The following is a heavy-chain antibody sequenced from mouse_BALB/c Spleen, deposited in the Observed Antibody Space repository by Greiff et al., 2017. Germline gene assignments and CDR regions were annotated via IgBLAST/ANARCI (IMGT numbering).Heavy chain of an antibody. CDR1: GFTFSSYT. Sequence: EVQVVESGGGLVKPGGSLKLSCAASGFTFSSYTMSWVRQTPEKRLEWVATISDGGSYTYYPDSVKGRFTISRDNAKNNLYLQMSSLKSEDTAMYYCARGGYYYFDYWGQGTTLTVSS. V-gene: IGHV5-4*02. CDR2: ISDGGSYT. CDR3: ARGGYYYFDY. D-gene: IGHD2-3*01. J-gene: IGHJ2*01.